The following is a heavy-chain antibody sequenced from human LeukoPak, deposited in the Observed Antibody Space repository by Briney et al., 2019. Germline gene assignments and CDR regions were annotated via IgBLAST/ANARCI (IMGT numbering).Heavy chain of an antibody. Sequence: ASVKVSCKASGYTFTSYYMHWVRQAPGQGLEWMGIINPSGGSTSYAQKFQGRVTMTRETPTSTVYMELSSLRSEDTAVYYCARAALTTATILVFDYWGKGTLVTVSS. CDR3: ARAALTTATILVFDY. V-gene: IGHV1-46*01. J-gene: IGHJ4*02. D-gene: IGHD5-12*01. CDR1: GYTFTSYY. CDR2: INPSGGST.